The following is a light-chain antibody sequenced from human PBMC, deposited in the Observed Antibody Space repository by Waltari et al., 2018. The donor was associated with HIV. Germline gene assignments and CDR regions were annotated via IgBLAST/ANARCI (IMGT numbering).Light chain of an antibody. V-gene: IGLV2-14*03. J-gene: IGLJ2*01. CDR1: SGDVGGYTF. Sequence: QSALTQPASVSGSLGQSITISCTGTSGDVGGYTFVSWYQQHPGTAPKLIIYNVNSRPSGVSIRFSGSRSANTASLTISGLQAEDEADYFCCSYTSSGPRYVLFGGGTRLTVL. CDR2: NVN. CDR3: CSYTSSGPRYVL.